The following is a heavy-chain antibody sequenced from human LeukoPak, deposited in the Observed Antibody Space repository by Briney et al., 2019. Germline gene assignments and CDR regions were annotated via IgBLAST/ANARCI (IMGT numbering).Heavy chain of an antibody. CDR2: IYYRGST. V-gene: IGHV4-59*08. J-gene: IGHJ4*02. CDR1: AGSISIYY. Sequence: AETQSLTCTVSAGSISIYYWSWIRQPPGKGLECIGYIYYRGSTKYNLRLNSRAPITVDTSKKQFTLKLSSVTAADTAVYYCARGAGDDYNLVFGYWGQGSQVTVSS. D-gene: IGHD5-24*01. CDR3: ARGAGDDYNLVFGY.